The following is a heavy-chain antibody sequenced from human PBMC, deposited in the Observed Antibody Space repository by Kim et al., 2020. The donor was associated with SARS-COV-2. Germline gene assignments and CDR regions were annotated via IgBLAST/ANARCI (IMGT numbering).Heavy chain of an antibody. CDR2: ISYDGSNK. CDR1: GFTFSSYG. D-gene: IGHD4-17*01. CDR3: AKDHSNGYFDY. J-gene: IGHJ4*02. Sequence: GGSLRLSCAASGFTFSSYGIHWVRQAPGKGLEWVAVISYDGSNKYYADSVKGRFYISRDNSKNTLYLQMNSLRAEDTAVYYCAKDHSNGYFDYWGQGTLVTVSS. V-gene: IGHV3-30*18.